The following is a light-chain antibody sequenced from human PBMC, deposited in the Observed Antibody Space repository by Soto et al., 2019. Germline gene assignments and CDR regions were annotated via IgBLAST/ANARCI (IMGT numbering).Light chain of an antibody. J-gene: IGKJ1*01. Sequence: ETVMTQSPATLSVSPGERATLSCRASQSVNSDLAWYQKKPGQAPRLLIYGSSTRATGIPARFSGGGSGTEFTLTISSLQSEDFAVYYCHQNNNWPRTFGQGTKVDIK. CDR2: GSS. CDR3: HQNNNWPRT. CDR1: QSVNSD. V-gene: IGKV3-15*01.